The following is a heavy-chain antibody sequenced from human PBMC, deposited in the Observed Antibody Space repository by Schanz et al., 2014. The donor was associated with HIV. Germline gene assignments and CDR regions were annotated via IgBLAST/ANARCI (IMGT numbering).Heavy chain of an antibody. CDR3: AKDRNYYDDKYIGKGNYYYYYGMDV. CDR1: GFSFSNYG. CDR2: ISYDGRNK. J-gene: IGHJ6*02. Sequence: VQLLDSGGGLVQPGRSLRLSCAASGFSFSNYGMHWVRQAPGKGLEWVAVISYDGRNKYFADSLKGRFTISRDNSKNTLYLQMKSLRANDTAVYYCAKDRNYYDDKYIGKGNYYYYYGMDVWGQGTTVTVSS. D-gene: IGHD3-22*01. V-gene: IGHV3-30*18.